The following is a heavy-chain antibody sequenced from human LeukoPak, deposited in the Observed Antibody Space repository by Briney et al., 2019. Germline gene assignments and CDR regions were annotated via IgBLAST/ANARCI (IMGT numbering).Heavy chain of an antibody. CDR1: GYTFTNYD. J-gene: IGHJ6*03. CDR2: MNPNSGNT. Sequence: GASVKVPCKASGYTFTNYDINWVRQATGQGLEWMGWMNPNSGNTGYAQKFQGRVTMTRNTSISTAYMELSSLRSEDTAVYYCARRSDYYYYMDVWGKGTTVTISS. V-gene: IGHV1-8*01. CDR3: ARRSDYYYYMDV.